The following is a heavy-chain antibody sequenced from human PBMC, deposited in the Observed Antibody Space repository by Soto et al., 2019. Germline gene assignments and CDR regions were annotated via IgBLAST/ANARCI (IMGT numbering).Heavy chain of an antibody. CDR3: ARDDYTNYYYGMDV. J-gene: IGHJ6*02. Sequence: PGESLKISCKGSGYSFTTYWISWVRQMPGKGLEWMGRIDPSDSYTYYSPSFQGHVTISTDNSIRTAYLQWSSLKASDTAMYYCARDDYTNYYYGMDVWGQGTTVTVSS. V-gene: IGHV5-10-1*01. CDR1: GYSFTTYW. D-gene: IGHD4-4*01. CDR2: IDPSDSYT.